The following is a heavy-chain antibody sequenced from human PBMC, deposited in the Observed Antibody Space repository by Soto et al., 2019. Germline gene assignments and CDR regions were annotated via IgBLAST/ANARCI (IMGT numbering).Heavy chain of an antibody. CDR1: GGSISSGGYY. Sequence: QVQLQESGPGLVKPSQTLSLTCTGSGGSISSGGYYWSWIRQHPGKGLEWIGYIYYSGSTYYNPSLKSRVTISVDTSKNQFSLKLSSVTAADTAVYYCARAGMTGHAEYFQHWGQGTLVTVSS. V-gene: IGHV4-31*03. CDR3: ARAGMTGHAEYFQH. D-gene: IGHD3-10*01. J-gene: IGHJ1*01. CDR2: IYYSGST.